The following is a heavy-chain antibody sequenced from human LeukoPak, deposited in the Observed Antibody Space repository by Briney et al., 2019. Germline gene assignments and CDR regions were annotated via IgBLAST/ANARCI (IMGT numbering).Heavy chain of an antibody. Sequence: RGSLRLSCAASGFTVSSNYMSWVRQAPGKGLEWVSVIYSGGSTYYADSVKGRFTISRDNSKNTLYLQMNSLRAEDTAVYYCATYYYDSSGYYYPTDYSGQGTLGTVSS. J-gene: IGHJ4*02. V-gene: IGHV3-53*01. D-gene: IGHD3-22*01. CDR1: GFTVSSNY. CDR2: IYSGGST. CDR3: ATYYYDSSGYYYPTDY.